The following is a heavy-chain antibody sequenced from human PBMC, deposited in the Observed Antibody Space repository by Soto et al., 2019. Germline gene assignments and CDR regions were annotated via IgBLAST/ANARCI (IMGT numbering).Heavy chain of an antibody. D-gene: IGHD3-16*01. J-gene: IGHJ6*03. CDR3: ARDQEGYDYIWGSYQAYYYYMDV. CDR2: ISSSSSTI. CDR1: GFTFSSYS. Sequence: GGSLRLSCAASGFTFSSYSMNWVRQAPGKGLEWVSYISSSSSTIYYADSVKGRFTISRDNAKNSLYLQMNSLRAEDTAVYYCARDQEGYDYIWGSYQAYYYYMDVWGKGTTVTVSS. V-gene: IGHV3-48*01.